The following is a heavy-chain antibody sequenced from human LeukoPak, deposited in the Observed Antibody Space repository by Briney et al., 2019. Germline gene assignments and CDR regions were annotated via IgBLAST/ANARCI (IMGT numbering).Heavy chain of an antibody. V-gene: IGHV1-18*01. CDR2: ISAYNGNT. D-gene: IGHD4-17*01. Sequence: ASVKVSCKASGYTFTSYGIRWVRQAPGQGLEWMGWISAYNGNTNYAQKLQGRVTMTTDTSTSTAYMELRSLRSDDTAVYYCARDFTGVTTHSPGHWGQGTLVTVSS. CDR3: ARDFTGVTTHSPGH. J-gene: IGHJ4*02. CDR1: GYTFTSYG.